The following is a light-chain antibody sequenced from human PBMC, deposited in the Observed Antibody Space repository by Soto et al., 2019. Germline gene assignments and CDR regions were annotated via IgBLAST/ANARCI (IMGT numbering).Light chain of an antibody. CDR3: QQRSNWPTT. Sequence: EIVLTQSPGTLSLSPGERATLSCTASQSVSRSYLAWYQQKTGQAPRLLIYDASNRATGIPARFSGSGSGTDFTLTISSLEPEDFAIYYCQQRSNWPTTFGQGTKVDIK. J-gene: IGKJ1*01. V-gene: IGKV3-11*01. CDR2: DAS. CDR1: QSVSRSY.